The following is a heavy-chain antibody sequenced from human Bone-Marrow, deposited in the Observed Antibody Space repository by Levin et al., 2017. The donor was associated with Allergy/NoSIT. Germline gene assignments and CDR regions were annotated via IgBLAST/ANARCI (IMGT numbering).Heavy chain of an antibody. J-gene: IGHJ4*02. CDR2: TYYRSKWYN. CDR3: ARGRGPFDS. CDR1: GDTVSSNSVT. V-gene: IGHV6-1*01. Sequence: PSQTLSLTCAISGDTVSSNSVTWNWIRQSPSRGLEWLGRTYYRSKWYNDYAVSVKSRITINPDTSKNHFSLQLNSVTPEDTAVYYCARGRGPFDSWGQGTLLTVSS.